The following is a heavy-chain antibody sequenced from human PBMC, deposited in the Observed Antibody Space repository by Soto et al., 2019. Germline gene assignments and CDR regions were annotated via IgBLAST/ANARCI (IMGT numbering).Heavy chain of an antibody. V-gene: IGHV4-30-2*01. Sequence: QVQLQESGSGLVKPSQTLVLTCTVSGDSISRDGSSWSWLRQPPGKGLEWIGYIYHSGATYYNPSLKSRVTTSVDKSKNQFSLSLASVTAADTAVYYCAREMSYYFDSWGHGPLVTVSS. CDR1: GDSISRDGSS. J-gene: IGHJ4*01. CDR2: IYHSGAT. CDR3: AREMSYYFDS.